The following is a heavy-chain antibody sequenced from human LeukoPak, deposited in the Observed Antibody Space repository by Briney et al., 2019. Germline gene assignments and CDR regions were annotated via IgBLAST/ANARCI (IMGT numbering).Heavy chain of an antibody. Sequence: SQTLSLTCAISGDSVSSNSASWNWIRQSPSRGLEWLGRTYYRSKWNSDYAVSVKSRITINPDTSKNQFSLHLESVTPEDTAVYYCARDPDNSYEWGPFDPWGQGTLVTASS. J-gene: IGHJ5*02. CDR3: ARDPDNSYEWGPFDP. CDR1: GDSVSSNSAS. V-gene: IGHV6-1*01. CDR2: TYYRSKWNS. D-gene: IGHD1-1*01.